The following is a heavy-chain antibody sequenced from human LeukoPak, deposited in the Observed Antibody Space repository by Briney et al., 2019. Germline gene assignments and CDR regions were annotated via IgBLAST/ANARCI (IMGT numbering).Heavy chain of an antibody. J-gene: IGHJ4*02. CDR2: INPNSGNT. D-gene: IGHD2-15*01. CDR1: GYTFTTYD. Sequence: ASVKVSCKASGYTFTTYDINWVRQATGQGLEWMGWINPNSGNTGYAQKFQGRVTMTRNTSIGTAYMELSSLRSEDTAVYYCARGGDIGVVVTASQFDYWGLGTLVTVSS. CDR3: ARGGDIGVVVTASQFDY. V-gene: IGHV1-8*01.